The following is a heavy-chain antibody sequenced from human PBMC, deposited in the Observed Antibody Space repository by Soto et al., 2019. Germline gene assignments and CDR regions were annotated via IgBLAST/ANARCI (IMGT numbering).Heavy chain of an antibody. CDR3: AKDPLTVWSYGFDL. J-gene: IGHJ2*01. Sequence: GGSLRLSCAASGFTFSSYAMSWVRQAPGKGLEWISAISSSGGSTYYADSVKGRFTISRDNSKNTLYLQMNSLRAEDTAVYYCAKDPLTVWSYGFDLWGRGTLVTVSS. V-gene: IGHV3-23*01. CDR2: ISSSGGST. D-gene: IGHD4-17*01. CDR1: GFTFSSYA.